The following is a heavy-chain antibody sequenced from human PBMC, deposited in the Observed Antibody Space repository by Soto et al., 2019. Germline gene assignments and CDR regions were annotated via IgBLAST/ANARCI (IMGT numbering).Heavy chain of an antibody. CDR3: AKGRPVGNWGSGSDAFDI. V-gene: IGHV3-23*01. D-gene: IGHD7-27*01. CDR1: GFTFSSYA. Sequence: GGSLRLSCAASGFTFSSYAMSWVRQAPGKGLEWVSAIRGSGCSTYYADSVKGRFTISRDNSKNTLYLQMNSLRAEEQVVYYCAKGRPVGNWGSGSDAFDIWGQGTMVTVSS. CDR2: IRGSGCST. J-gene: IGHJ3*02.